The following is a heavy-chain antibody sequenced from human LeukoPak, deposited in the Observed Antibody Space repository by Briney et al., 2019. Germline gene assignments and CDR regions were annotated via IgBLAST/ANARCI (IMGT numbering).Heavy chain of an antibody. Sequence: TGGSLRLSCVASGFTFSNYAMSWVRQAPGKGLEWVSGISGSGGNTYYADSVKGRFTISRDNSKNTLYLQMNSLRAEDTAVYYCARDRDYGENDYWGQGTLVTVSS. CDR3: ARDRDYGENDY. CDR2: ISGSGGNT. V-gene: IGHV3-23*01. CDR1: GFTFSNYA. J-gene: IGHJ4*02. D-gene: IGHD4-17*01.